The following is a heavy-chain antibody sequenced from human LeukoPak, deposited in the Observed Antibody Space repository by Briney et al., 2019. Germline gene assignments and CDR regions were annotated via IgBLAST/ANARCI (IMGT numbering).Heavy chain of an antibody. CDR1: GYTFTSYG. V-gene: IGHV1-18*01. Sequence: ASVKVSCKASGYTFTSYGISWVRQAPGQGLEWMGWISAYNGNTNYAQKLQGRVTMTTDTSTSTAYMELRSLRSDDTAVYYCARVKKTYSSSVFGFHDAFDIWGQGTMVTVSS. CDR2: ISAYNGNT. J-gene: IGHJ3*02. CDR3: ARVKKTYSSSVFGFHDAFDI. D-gene: IGHD6-13*01.